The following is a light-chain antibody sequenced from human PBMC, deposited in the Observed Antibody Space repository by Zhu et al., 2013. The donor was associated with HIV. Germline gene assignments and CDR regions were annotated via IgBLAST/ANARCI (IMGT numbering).Light chain of an antibody. J-gene: IGKJ3*01. CDR3: QQYNNRHT. V-gene: IGKV3-15*01. Sequence: ERVMTQSPATLSVSPGERVTLSCRASQSVTSNLAWYQQKPGQAPRLLIFGASTRATGIPARFSGSGSGTEFTLTISSLQSEDFAVYYCQQYNNRHTFGPGTRVDIK. CDR2: GAS. CDR1: QSVTSN.